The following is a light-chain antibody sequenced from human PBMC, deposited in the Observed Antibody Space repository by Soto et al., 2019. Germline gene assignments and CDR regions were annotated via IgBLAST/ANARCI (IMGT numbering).Light chain of an antibody. Sequence: QSALTQPASVSGTPGQSITITCTGSNNDVGRYSYVSWYQQYPGKTPKLIIYEVRLRPSGISDRFSGSKSGITASLTISGLQPDDEADYYCASYTTHTARLFGTGTKVTVL. CDR3: ASYTTHTARL. CDR1: NNDVGRYSY. J-gene: IGLJ1*01. V-gene: IGLV2-14*01. CDR2: EVR.